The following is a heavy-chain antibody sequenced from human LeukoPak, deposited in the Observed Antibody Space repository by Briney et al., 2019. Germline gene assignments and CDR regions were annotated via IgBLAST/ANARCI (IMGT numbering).Heavy chain of an antibody. Sequence: GGSLRLSCTASGFTFSSYAMRWVRQAPGKGLEWVAFIRYDGTNKYHAESVEGRFTISRDNSKNTLYLQMNSLRVEDTAVYYCAKDQEYGDYADSWGQGTLVTVSS. CDR2: IRYDGTNK. V-gene: IGHV3-30*02. J-gene: IGHJ4*02. CDR3: AKDQEYGDYADS. D-gene: IGHD4-17*01. CDR1: GFTFSSYA.